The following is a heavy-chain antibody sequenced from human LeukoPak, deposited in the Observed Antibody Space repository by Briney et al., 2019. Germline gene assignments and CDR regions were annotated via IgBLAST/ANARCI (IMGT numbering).Heavy chain of an antibody. V-gene: IGHV2-5*01. Sequence: ESGPTLVNPTQTLTLTFTFSGFALTTTGVGVAWIRQPPGKALEWLAVSYWNNDKSYSPSLKSRLTITKDTSKNQVVLKMTNMEPVDTATYYCAHKGRGSGSYNMWGQGTLVTVSS. J-gene: IGHJ4*02. D-gene: IGHD3-10*01. CDR2: SYWNNDK. CDR3: AHKGRGSGSYNM. CDR1: GFALTTTGVG.